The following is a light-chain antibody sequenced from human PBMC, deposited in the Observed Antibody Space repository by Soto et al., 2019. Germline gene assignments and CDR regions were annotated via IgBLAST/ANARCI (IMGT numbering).Light chain of an antibody. CDR1: HSVSSSD. J-gene: IGKJ2*01. CDR3: QQYGSSPLYT. Sequence: EIVLSQSPGTLSPSPGDSATCSCRASHSVSSSDYAWYQQQAPQPPRLLIYGASSRATGIPDRFSGSGCGTDFTLTISRLEPEDFAVSYCQQYGSSPLYTFGPGTKLEI. V-gene: IGKV3-20*01. CDR2: GAS.